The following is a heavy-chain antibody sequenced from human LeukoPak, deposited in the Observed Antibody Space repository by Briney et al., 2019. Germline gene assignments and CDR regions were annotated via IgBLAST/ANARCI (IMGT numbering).Heavy chain of an antibody. CDR1: GFTFSSYA. CDR2: ISSSGGST. J-gene: IGHJ4*02. Sequence: GGSLRLSCAASGFTFSSYAMSWVRQAPGKGLERVSLISSSGGSTYYANSVKGRFTISRDNAKNMLWLQMNSLRAEDTAVYYSAKDLSVDSYFDYWGQGTLVTVSS. CDR3: AKDLSVDSYFDY. V-gene: IGHV3-23*01. D-gene: IGHD2-15*01.